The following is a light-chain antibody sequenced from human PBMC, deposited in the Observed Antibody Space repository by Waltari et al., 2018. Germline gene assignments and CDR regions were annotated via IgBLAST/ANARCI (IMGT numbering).Light chain of an antibody. CDR1: QSVSRA. V-gene: IGKV3-20*01. CDR3: QHYLRLPVT. J-gene: IGKJ1*01. Sequence: EIVLTQSPGTLSLSLGERATVSRRASQSVSRALAWYQQKPGQAPRLLIYGVSTRATGIPDRFSGSGSGTDFSLTISRLEPDDFAVYYCQHYLRLPVTFGQGTTVEI. CDR2: GVS.